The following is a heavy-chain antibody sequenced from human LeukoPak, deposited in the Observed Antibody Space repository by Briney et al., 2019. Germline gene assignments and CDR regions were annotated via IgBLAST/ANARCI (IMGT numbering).Heavy chain of an antibody. J-gene: IGHJ4*02. Sequence: SETLSLTYTVSTGSINSTTCQWGWIRQPPGKGLEWIGEINHSGSTNYNPSLKSRVTISVDTSKNQFSLKLSSVTAADTAVYYCARGRIQLRSGTYIDYWGQGTLVTVSS. CDR1: TGSINSTTCQ. V-gene: IGHV4-39*07. CDR2: INHSGST. D-gene: IGHD5-18*01. CDR3: ARGRIQLRSGTYIDY.